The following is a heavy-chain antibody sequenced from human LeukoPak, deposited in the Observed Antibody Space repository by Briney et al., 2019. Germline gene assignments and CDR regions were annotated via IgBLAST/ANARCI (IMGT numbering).Heavy chain of an antibody. Sequence: PGGSLRLSCAASGFTFNNYAMHWVRRAPGKGLEWVAVISYDGSNKYYTDSVKGRFTISRDNSKNTLYLQMNSLRSEDTAVYFCARDSGFSGTQRGEYWGHGTLVTVSS. CDR1: GFTFNNYA. V-gene: IGHV3-30*04. CDR3: ARDSGFSGTQRGEY. D-gene: IGHD3/OR15-3a*01. J-gene: IGHJ4*01. CDR2: ISYDGSNK.